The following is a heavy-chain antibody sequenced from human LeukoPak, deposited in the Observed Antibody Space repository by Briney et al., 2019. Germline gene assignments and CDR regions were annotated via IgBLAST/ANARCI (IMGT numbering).Heavy chain of an antibody. J-gene: IGHJ4*02. CDR2: IYYSGST. CDR3: ARGAYDFWSGYYIDY. CDR1: GGSISSYY. V-gene: IGHV4-59*01. Sequence: SETLSLTCTVSGGSISSYYWSWIRQPPGKGLEWIGYIYYSGSTNYNPSLKSRVTISVDTSKNQFSLKLSSVTAADTAVYYCARGAYDFWSGYYIDYWGQGTLVTVSS. D-gene: IGHD3-3*01.